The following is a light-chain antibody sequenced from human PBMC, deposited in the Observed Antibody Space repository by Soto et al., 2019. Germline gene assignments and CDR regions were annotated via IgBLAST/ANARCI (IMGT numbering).Light chain of an antibody. V-gene: IGKV3-20*01. CDR3: QQYGSSPLYT. Sequence: EIVLTQSPGTLSLTTGERATLSCRASQSVSSSCLAWYQQKPGQAPRLLIYGASSRATGIPDRFSGSGSGTDFTLTISRLEPEDFAVYDCQQYGSSPLYTFGPGTKVDIK. CDR2: GAS. CDR1: QSVSSSC. J-gene: IGKJ3*01.